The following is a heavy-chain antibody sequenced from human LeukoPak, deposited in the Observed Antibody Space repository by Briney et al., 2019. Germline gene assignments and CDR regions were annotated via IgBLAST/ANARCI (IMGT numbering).Heavy chain of an antibody. CDR2: ISGSGGST. Sequence: GGSLRLSCAASGFTFSSYAMSWVRQAPGKGLEWVSAISGSGGSTYYADSVKGRFTISRDNSKNTLYLQMNSLRAEDTAVYYCAKDRSGSYYESREGCWGQGTLVTVSS. J-gene: IGHJ4*02. CDR3: AKDRSGSYYESREGC. D-gene: IGHD1-26*01. V-gene: IGHV3-23*01. CDR1: GFTFSSYA.